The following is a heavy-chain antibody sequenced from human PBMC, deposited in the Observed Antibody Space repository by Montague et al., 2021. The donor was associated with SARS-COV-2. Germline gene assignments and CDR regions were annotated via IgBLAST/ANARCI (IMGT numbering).Heavy chain of an antibody. CDR1: GFSLSISGVG. CDR2: IYYSGST. CDR3: ARHLQSRITIFGVVEFNNWFDP. J-gene: IGHJ5*02. Sequence: LVKPTQTLTLTCTFSGFSLSISGVGVGWIRQPPGKGLEWIGSIYYSGSTYYNPSLKSRVTISVDTSKNQFSLKLSSVTAADTAVYYCARHLQSRITIFGVVEFNNWFDPWGQGTLVIVSS. D-gene: IGHD3-3*01. V-gene: IGHV4-39*01.